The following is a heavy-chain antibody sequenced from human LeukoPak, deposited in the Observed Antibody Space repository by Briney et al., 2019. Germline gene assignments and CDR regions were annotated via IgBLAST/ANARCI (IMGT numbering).Heavy chain of an antibody. CDR2: IIPIFGTA. V-gene: IGHV1-69*05. CDR3: ARDSAPHCSSTSCYTGHYYYMDV. J-gene: IGHJ6*03. D-gene: IGHD2-2*02. Sequence: ASVKVSCKASGGTFSSYAISWARQAPGQGLEWMGGIIPIFGTANYAQKFQGRVTITTDESTSTAYMELSSLRSEDTAVYYCARDSAPHCSSTSCYTGHYYYMDVWGKGTTVTVSS. CDR1: GGTFSSYA.